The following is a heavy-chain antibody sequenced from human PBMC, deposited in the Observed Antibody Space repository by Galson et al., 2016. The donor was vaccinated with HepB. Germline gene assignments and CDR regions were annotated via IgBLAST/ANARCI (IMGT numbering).Heavy chain of an antibody. V-gene: IGHV3-21*01. CDR3: AREGELDYFDY. Sequence: WVRQAPGKGLEWVSSISTSSTSIYYADSVKGRFTLSRDNAKNSLFLQMNSLRAEDTAVYYCAREGELDYFDYWGQGTLVTVSS. CDR2: ISTSSTSI. J-gene: IGHJ4*02. D-gene: IGHD1-7*01.